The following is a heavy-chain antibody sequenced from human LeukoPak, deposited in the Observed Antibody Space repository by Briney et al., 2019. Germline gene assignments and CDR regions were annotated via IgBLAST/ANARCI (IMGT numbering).Heavy chain of an antibody. D-gene: IGHD6-13*01. Sequence: SETLSLTCTVSGGSISSYYWSWIRQPPGKGLEWIGYIYYSGSTNYNPSLKSRVTISVDTSKNQFSLKLSSVTAADTAVYYCARVSSGPRLITYSSSWYYPGHDYYYYYMDVWGKGTTVTVSS. CDR2: IYYSGST. V-gene: IGHV4-59*01. CDR3: ARVSSGPRLITYSSSWYYPGHDYYYYYMDV. CDR1: GGSISSYY. J-gene: IGHJ6*03.